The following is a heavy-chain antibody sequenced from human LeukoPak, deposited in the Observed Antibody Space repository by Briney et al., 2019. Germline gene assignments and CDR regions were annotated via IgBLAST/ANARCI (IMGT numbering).Heavy chain of an antibody. V-gene: IGHV3-23*01. CDR2: LSVGGVFT. J-gene: IGHJ4*02. CDR1: GFTLSSYA. Sequence: GGSLRLSCAASGFTLSSYAMSWVRQAPGKGLEWVSTLSVGGVFTYYVDSVKGRFTISRDNARNSLYLQMNSLRDEDTAVYYCARDYRYHFDYWGQGTLVTVSS. D-gene: IGHD3-16*02. CDR3: ARDYRYHFDY.